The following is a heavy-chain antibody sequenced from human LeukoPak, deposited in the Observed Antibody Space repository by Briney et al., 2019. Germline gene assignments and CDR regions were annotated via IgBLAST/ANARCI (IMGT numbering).Heavy chain of an antibody. V-gene: IGHV3-15*01. D-gene: IGHD1-14*01. Sequence: GGSLRLSCAASGFTFSNAWMSWVRQAPGKGLEWVGRIKSKTDGGTTDYAAHVKGRFTISRDDSKNTLYLQMNSLKTEDTAVYYCTTDRTRPVDYYYYYGMDVWGQGTTVTVSS. CDR2: IKSKTDGGTT. J-gene: IGHJ6*02. CDR1: GFTFSNAW. CDR3: TTDRTRPVDYYYYYGMDV.